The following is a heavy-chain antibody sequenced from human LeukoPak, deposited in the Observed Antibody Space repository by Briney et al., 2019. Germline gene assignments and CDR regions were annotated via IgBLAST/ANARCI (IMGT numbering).Heavy chain of an antibody. V-gene: IGHV3-23*01. J-gene: IGHJ4*02. Sequence: GGSLRLSCAASGFTFTSYAMSWVRQAPGKGLEWVSAISSSGGTTYYADSVKGRFTISRDNSKNTLYMQMHSPRAEDTAVYYCAKALGSIVVTTTDHWGQGTLVTVSS. D-gene: IGHD5-12*01. CDR3: AKALGSIVVTTTDH. CDR2: ISSSGGTT. CDR1: GFTFTSYA.